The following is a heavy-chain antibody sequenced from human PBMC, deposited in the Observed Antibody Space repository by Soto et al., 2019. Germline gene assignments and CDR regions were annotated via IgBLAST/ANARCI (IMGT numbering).Heavy chain of an antibody. Sequence: QVQLQESGPGLVKPSETLSLTCTVSGGSISSYYWSWIRQPPGKGLEWIGYIYYSGGTNYNPSLTRGVTISVDTSKNQWSLKLGSVTASDTAVYYGARLDCSGGSGWAVFDYWGQGTLVAFSS. V-gene: IGHV4-59*01. J-gene: IGHJ4*02. CDR1: GGSISSYY. D-gene: IGHD2-15*01. CDR3: ARLDCSGGSGWAVFDY. CDR2: IYYSGGT.